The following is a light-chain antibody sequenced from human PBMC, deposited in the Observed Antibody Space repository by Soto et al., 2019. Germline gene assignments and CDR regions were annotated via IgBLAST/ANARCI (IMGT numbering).Light chain of an antibody. V-gene: IGKV1-5*01. CDR1: QSISSW. CDR3: QQYNSYWT. Sequence: DIQMTHSPSTLSASVGDRVTITCRASQSISSWLAWYQQKPGKAPKLLIYDASSLESGVPSRFSGSGSGTEFTLTISCLQADDFANYYCQQYNSYWTFGHGSKVDIK. CDR2: DAS. J-gene: IGKJ1*01.